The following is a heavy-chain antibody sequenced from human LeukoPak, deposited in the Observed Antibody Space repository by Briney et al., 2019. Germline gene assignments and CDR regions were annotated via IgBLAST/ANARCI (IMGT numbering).Heavy chain of an antibody. D-gene: IGHD3-22*01. Sequence: SETLSLTCTVSGGSISSYYWSWIRQPAGKGLEWIGRIYTSGSTNYNPSLKSRVTMSVDTSKNQFSLKLSSVTAAGTAVYYCARGMSATSGYLELEYWGQGALVTVST. V-gene: IGHV4-4*07. CDR2: IYTSGST. CDR3: ARGMSATSGYLELEY. CDR1: GGSISSYY. J-gene: IGHJ4*02.